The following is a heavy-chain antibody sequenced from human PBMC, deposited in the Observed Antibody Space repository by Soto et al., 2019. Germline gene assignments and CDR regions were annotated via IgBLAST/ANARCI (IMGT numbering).Heavy chain of an antibody. CDR1: GFTFSSYA. Sequence: GGSLRLSCAASGFTFSSYAMSWVRQAPGKGLEWVSAISGSGGSTYYADSVKGRFTISRDNSKNTLYLQMNSLRAEDTAVYYCAKTPIFGVDDGLNNWFDPWGQGTLVTVSS. V-gene: IGHV3-23*01. CDR3: AKTPIFGVDDGLNNWFDP. D-gene: IGHD3-3*01. CDR2: ISGSGGST. J-gene: IGHJ5*02.